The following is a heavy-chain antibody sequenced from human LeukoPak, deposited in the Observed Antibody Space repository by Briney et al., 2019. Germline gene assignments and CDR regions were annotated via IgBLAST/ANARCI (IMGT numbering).Heavy chain of an antibody. V-gene: IGHV4-34*01. CDR2: INHGGST. J-gene: IGHJ6*04. D-gene: IGHD5-12*01. CDR1: GGSFSGYY. CDR3: ARGPRRGYSGYDSTPRYGMDV. Sequence: SETLSLTCAVYGGSFSGYYWSWIRQPPGKGLEWIGEINHGGSTNYNPSLKSRVTISVDTSKNQFSLKLSSVTAADTAVHYCARGPRRGYSGYDSTPRYGMDVWGKGTTVTVSS.